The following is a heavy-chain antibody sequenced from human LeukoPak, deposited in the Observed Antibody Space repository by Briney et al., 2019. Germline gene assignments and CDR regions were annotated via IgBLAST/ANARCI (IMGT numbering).Heavy chain of an antibody. V-gene: IGHV3-30-3*01. CDR2: ISYDGNNK. Sequence: GGSLRLSCAAYALTFSTYAMHWVRQAPGKGLAWVAVISYDGNNKYYADSVKGRFTISRDNSRDTLDLQMNSLRPEDTAVYYCAREWEMGAFDVWGQGTMVTVSS. CDR3: AREWEMGAFDV. CDR1: ALTFSTYA. J-gene: IGHJ3*01. D-gene: IGHD1-26*01.